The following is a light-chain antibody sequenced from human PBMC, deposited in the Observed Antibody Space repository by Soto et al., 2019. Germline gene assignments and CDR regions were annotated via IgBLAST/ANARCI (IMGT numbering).Light chain of an antibody. CDR3: QQYNSYST. Sequence: EIQLTQSPSTLSASVGDRVTITCRASQSISSSLAWYQQKPGKAPKLLIYKASSIESGVPSRFSGSGSGTEFTLTISSLQPDDFATYYCQQYNSYSTCGQGTKV. CDR2: KAS. J-gene: IGKJ1*01. CDR1: QSISSS. V-gene: IGKV1-5*03.